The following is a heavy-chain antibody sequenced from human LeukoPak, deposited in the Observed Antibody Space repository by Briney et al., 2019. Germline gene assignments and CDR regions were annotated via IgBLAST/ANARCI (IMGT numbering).Heavy chain of an antibody. D-gene: IGHD4-17*01. CDR2: ISGSGGST. V-gene: IGHV3-23*01. J-gene: IGHJ5*02. CDR3: AKDLAPWDYGDYPNWFDP. CDR1: GFTFTTYG. Sequence: GGTLSLSCSAPGFTFTTYGMNWVRQATGKGLKWVSAISGSGGSTYYADSVKGRFTISRDNSKNTLYLQMNSLRAEDTAVYYCAKDLAPWDYGDYPNWFDPWGQGTLVTVSS.